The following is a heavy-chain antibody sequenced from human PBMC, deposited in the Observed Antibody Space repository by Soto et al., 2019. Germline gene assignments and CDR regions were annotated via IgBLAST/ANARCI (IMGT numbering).Heavy chain of an antibody. V-gene: IGHV4-59*01. D-gene: IGHD3-3*01. J-gene: IGHJ6*04. CDR1: GGSISSYY. CDR2: IYYSGST. CDR3: ARIHCDFWSGEEDV. Sequence: PSETLSLTCTVSGGSISSYYWSWIRQPPGKGLEWIGYIYYSGSTNCNPSLKSRVTISVDTSKNQFSLKLSSVTAADTAVYYCARIHCDFWSGEEDVWGKGTTVTVSS.